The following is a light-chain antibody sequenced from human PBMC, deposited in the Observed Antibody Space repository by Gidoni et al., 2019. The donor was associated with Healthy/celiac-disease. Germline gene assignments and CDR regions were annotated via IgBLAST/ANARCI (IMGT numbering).Light chain of an antibody. CDR1: QGISSY. V-gene: IGKV1-8*01. Sequence: AIWMTQPPSSFSASTGDRVTITCRASQGISSYLAWYQQKPGKAPKLLIYAASTLQSGVPSRFSGSGSGTDFTLTISCLQSEDFAAYYCQQYCSYHPLTFGGGTKVEIK. CDR2: AAS. J-gene: IGKJ4*01. CDR3: QQYCSYHPLT.